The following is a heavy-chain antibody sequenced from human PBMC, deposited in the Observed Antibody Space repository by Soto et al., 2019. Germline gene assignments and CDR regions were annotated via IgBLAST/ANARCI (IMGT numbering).Heavy chain of an antibody. J-gene: IGHJ6*03. Sequence: ASVKVSCKASGYTFISYGITWVRQAPGQGLECIGWISAYNGNTNYAQKLQGRVTMTTDTSTTTAYMELRSLRSDATAVYYCARDLSGYYSYYEYHMDLWGKGTTVTVSS. D-gene: IGHD3-22*01. V-gene: IGHV1-18*01. CDR2: ISAYNGNT. CDR3: ARDLSGYYSYYEYHMDL. CDR1: GYTFISYG.